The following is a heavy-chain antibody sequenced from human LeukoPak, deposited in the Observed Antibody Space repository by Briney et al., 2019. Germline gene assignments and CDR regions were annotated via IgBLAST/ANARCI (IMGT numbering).Heavy chain of an antibody. CDR2: IRSKANSYAT. J-gene: IGHJ4*02. CDR3: TRQYYYDSSGYYGGPYYFDY. CDR1: GFTFSGSA. Sequence: GGSLRLSCAASGFTFSGSAMHWVREASGKGLEWVGRIRSKANSYATAYAASVKGRFTISRDDSKNTAYLQMNSLKTEDTAVYYCTRQYYYDSSGYYGGPYYFDYWGQGTLVTVSS. V-gene: IGHV3-73*01. D-gene: IGHD3-22*01.